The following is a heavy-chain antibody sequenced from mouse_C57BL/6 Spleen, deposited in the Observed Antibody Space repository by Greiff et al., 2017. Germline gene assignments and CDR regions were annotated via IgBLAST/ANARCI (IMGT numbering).Heavy chain of an antibody. Sequence: VQLQQSGTVLAKPGASVKMSCKTSGYTFTSYWMHWVKQRPGQGLEWIGAIYPGNSDTSYNQKFKGKAKLTAVTSASTAYMELSSLTNEDSAVYYGTGDYGAGFAYWGQGTLVTVSA. CDR2: IYPGNSDT. CDR1: GYTFTSYW. V-gene: IGHV1-5*01. CDR3: TGDYGAGFAY. J-gene: IGHJ3*01. D-gene: IGHD1-1*02.